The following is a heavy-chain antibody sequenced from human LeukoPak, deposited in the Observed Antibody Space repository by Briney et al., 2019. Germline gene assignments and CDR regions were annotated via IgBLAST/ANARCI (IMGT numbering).Heavy chain of an antibody. J-gene: IGHJ4*02. CDR3: ARAGSGGWSSLYYFDY. V-gene: IGHV3-21*01. CDR1: GFTFSSYS. Sequence: GGSLRLSCAASGFTFSSYSMNWVRQAPGKGLEWVSSISSSSSYIYYADSVKGRFTISRDNAKNSLYLQMNSLRAEDTAVYYCARAGSGGWSSLYYFDYWGQGTLVTVSS. CDR2: ISSSSSYI. D-gene: IGHD6-19*01.